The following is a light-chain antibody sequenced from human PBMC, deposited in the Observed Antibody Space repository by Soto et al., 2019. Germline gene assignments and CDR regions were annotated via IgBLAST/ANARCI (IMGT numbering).Light chain of an antibody. CDR3: CSYAGSSTYV. V-gene: IGLV2-23*01. J-gene: IGLJ1*01. CDR2: EAS. CDR1: SSDVGSYNF. Sequence: QSALTQPASVSGSPGQSITISCTGTSSDVGSYNFVSWYQQHPGKAHKLMIYEASKRPSGVSNRFSGSKSGNTASLTISGLQPEDEADYYCCSYAGSSTYVFGAGTKVTVL.